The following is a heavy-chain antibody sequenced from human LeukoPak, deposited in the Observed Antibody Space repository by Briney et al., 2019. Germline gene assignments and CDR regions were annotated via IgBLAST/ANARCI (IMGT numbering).Heavy chain of an antibody. D-gene: IGHD1-26*01. CDR3: ARNPDILGVPPSGFDP. Sequence: GGSLRLSCAASGFDFNTYSMDWVRQAPGKGLEWVSFVSSTSTYIYYADSVKGRFTISRDNAKNSLFLQMNSLRAEDTGVYYCARNPDILGVPPSGFDPWGQGTLVTVSS. CDR1: GFDFNTYS. J-gene: IGHJ5*02. CDR2: VSSTSTYI. V-gene: IGHV3-21*01.